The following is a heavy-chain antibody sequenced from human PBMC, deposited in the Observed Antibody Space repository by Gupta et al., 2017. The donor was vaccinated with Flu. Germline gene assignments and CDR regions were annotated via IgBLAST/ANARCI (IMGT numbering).Heavy chain of an antibody. CDR3: ARHGGYYYGSNSYGVDAFDI. D-gene: IGHD3-10*01. J-gene: IGHJ3*02. CDR1: GGSISSYY. V-gene: IGHV4-59*08. Sequence: QVQLQESGPGLVKPSETLSLTCTVSGGSISSYYWSWIRQPPGKGLEWIGYIYYGGSANYNPSLKRRVTISGDTSKSQLSLKLNSVTAADTAVYYCARHGGYYYGSNSYGVDAFDIWGQGTMVTVSS. CDR2: IYYGGSA.